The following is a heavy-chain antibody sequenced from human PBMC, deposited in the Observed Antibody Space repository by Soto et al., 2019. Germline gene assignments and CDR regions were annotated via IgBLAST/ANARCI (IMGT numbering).Heavy chain of an antibody. D-gene: IGHD2-2*01. CDR1: GFTFSSYA. CDR2: ISYDGSNK. Sequence: GGSLRLSCAASGFTFSSYAMHWVRQAPGKGLEWVAVISYDGSNKYYADSVKGRFTISRDNSKNTLYLQMNSLRAEDTAVYYCGGGYCISTSCYADAFDIWGQGTMVTVSS. V-gene: IGHV3-30-3*01. J-gene: IGHJ3*02. CDR3: GGGYCISTSCYADAFDI.